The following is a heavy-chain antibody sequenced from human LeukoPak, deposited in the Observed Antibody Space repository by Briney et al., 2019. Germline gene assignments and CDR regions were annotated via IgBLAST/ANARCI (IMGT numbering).Heavy chain of an antibody. CDR2: TSGSGHNT. Sequence: GGSLRLSCAASGFTFANYAITWIRQAPGKGLEWVSGTSGSGHNTYYADSVQGRFTISRDNSKDTLFLQMNSLRADDTAVYHCAKDPNGDYVGAFDMWGQGTMVTVSS. D-gene: IGHD4-17*01. CDR3: AKDPNGDYVGAFDM. J-gene: IGHJ3*02. CDR1: GFTFANYA. V-gene: IGHV3-23*01.